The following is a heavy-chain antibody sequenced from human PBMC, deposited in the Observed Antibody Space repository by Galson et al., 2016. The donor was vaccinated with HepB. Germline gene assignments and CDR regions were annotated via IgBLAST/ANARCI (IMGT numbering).Heavy chain of an antibody. V-gene: IGHV4-4*02. J-gene: IGHJ4*02. CDR1: GSSIGSNNW. Sequence: SETLSLTCAVSGSSIGSNNWWCWVRQHPGKGLEWIGEIYDSGITNYNPSLTSPVTISVDKSKNQFSLNLNSVAAAATAVYYCARRVPHCSSTSCLLDFWGQGTLVTVSS. CDR2: IYDSGIT. CDR3: ARRVPHCSSTSCLLDF. D-gene: IGHD2-2*01.